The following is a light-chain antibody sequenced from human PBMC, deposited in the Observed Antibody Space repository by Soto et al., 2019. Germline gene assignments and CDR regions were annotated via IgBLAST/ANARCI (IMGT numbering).Light chain of an antibody. J-gene: IGKJ4*01. V-gene: IGKV3-20*01. CDR1: QTISSW. CDR3: QXYGSSPLT. CDR2: AES. Sequence: TQSPSSLSGSLGDSVTITCRASQTISSWLAWYQQKPGQAPRLLIYAESSRATGIPDRFSGSGSGTDLTLTISRLQSEDFAIYYCQXYGSSPLTCGGGTKVDIK.